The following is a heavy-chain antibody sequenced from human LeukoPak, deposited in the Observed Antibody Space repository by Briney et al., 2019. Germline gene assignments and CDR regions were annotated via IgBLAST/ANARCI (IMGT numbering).Heavy chain of an antibody. CDR1: GFTFSSYG. J-gene: IGHJ4*02. Sequence: QPGGSLRLSCAASGFTFSSYGMHWVRQAPGKGLEWVSVIGGSGTTTFYADSVKGRFTISRDNSKNTLYLQMNSLRAEDTAVYYCAKRSARELHYFDCWGQGTLVTVSS. CDR2: IGGSGTTT. CDR3: AKRSARELHYFDC. V-gene: IGHV3-23*01. D-gene: IGHD3-10*01.